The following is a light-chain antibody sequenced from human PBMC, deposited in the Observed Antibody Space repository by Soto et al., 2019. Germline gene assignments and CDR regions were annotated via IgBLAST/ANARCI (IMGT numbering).Light chain of an antibody. J-gene: IGLJ1*01. CDR1: SSDVGGYNY. CDR3: SSYTSSSTYV. CDR2: DVS. V-gene: IGLV2-14*01. Sequence: QSALTQPASVSGSPGQSITISCTGTSSDVGGYNYVSWYQQHPGKAPKLMIYDVSSRPSGVSNRFSGSKSGNTASLTISGLQAEDEADYYCSSYTSSSTYVFGTGTKVNVL.